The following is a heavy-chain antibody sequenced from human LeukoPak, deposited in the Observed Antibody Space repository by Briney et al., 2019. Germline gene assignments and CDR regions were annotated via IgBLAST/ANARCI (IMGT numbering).Heavy chain of an antibody. CDR1: GYTFTSYD. J-gene: IGHJ4*02. V-gene: IGHV1-8*01. Sequence: GASVKVSCKASGYTFTSYDINWVRQATGQGLEWMGWMNPNNGHTGYAQKFQGRITMTRNTSISTAYMELSSLGSEDTAVYYCATGSSDYWGQGTLVTVSS. CDR3: ATGSSDY. CDR2: MNPNNGHT.